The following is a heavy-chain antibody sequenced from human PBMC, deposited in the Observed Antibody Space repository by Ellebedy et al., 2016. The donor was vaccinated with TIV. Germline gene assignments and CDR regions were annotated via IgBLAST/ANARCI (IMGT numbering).Heavy chain of an antibody. CDR3: ARGYSEGDY. CDR1: GGSISSSSYY. CDR2: IYYNGST. D-gene: IGHD2-21*01. Sequence: SETLSLXCSVSGGSISSSSYYWGWIRQPPGKGLEWIGSIYYNGSTYYNPSLKSRVTISVDTSKNQFSLKLNSVTAADTAVYYCARGYSEGDYWGRGTLVTVSS. J-gene: IGHJ4*02. V-gene: IGHV4-39*07.